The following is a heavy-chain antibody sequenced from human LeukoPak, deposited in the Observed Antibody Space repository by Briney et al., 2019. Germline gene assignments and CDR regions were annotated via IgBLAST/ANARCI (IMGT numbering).Heavy chain of an antibody. V-gene: IGHV1-69*10. CDR1: GGXFSSYA. J-gene: IGHJ6*02. CDR2: MIPILGIA. D-gene: IGHD2-2*01. CDR3: ACRYCSSTSCSLPYYYYGMDV. Sequence: ASVTVSCKASGGXFSSYAISWVRQAPGQGLEWMGEMIPILGIANYAQKFQGRDTITADKSTSTAYMELSSLRSEDMAVYYCACRYCSSTSCSLPYYYYGMDVWGQGTTVTVSS.